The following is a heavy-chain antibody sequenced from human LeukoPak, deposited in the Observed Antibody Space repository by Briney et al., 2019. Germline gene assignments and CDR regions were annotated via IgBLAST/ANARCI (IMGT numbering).Heavy chain of an antibody. V-gene: IGHV1-18*01. CDR2: ISAYNGNT. CDR3: ARVPDPNYYDSSGYQNWFGP. CDR1: GYTFTSYG. J-gene: IGHJ5*02. Sequence: ASVKDSCKASGYTFTSYGISWVRQAPGQGLEWMGWISAYNGNTNYAQKLQGRVTMTTDTSTSTAYMELRSLRSDDTAVYYCARVPDPNYYDSSGYQNWFGPWGQGTLVTVSS. D-gene: IGHD3-22*01.